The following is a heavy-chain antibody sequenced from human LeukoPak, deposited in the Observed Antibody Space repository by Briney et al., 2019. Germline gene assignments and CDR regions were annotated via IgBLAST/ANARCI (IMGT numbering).Heavy chain of an antibody. CDR2: IYYSGST. CDR3: ARDCSSSSCYDY. J-gene: IGHJ4*02. Sequence: SETPSLTCTVSGGSISSYYWSWIRQPPGKGLEWIGYIYYSGSTNYIPSLKSRVTISVDTSKNQFSLRLSSVTAADTALYYCARDCSSSSCYDYWGQGTLATVSS. CDR1: GGSISSYY. D-gene: IGHD2-2*01. V-gene: IGHV4-59*01.